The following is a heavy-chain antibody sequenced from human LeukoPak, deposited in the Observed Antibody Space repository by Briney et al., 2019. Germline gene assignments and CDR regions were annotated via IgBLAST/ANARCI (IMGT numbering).Heavy chain of an antibody. J-gene: IGHJ4*02. CDR1: GGTFSSYA. D-gene: IGHD4-17*01. CDR2: IIPIFGTA. V-gene: IGHV1-69*13. Sequence: ASVKVSCKASGGTFSSYAISWVRQAPGQGLEWMGGIIPIFGTANYAQKFQSRVTITADESTSTAYMELSSLRSEDTAVYYCARASDDYGDYSYFDYWGQGTLVTVSS. CDR3: ARASDDYGDYSYFDY.